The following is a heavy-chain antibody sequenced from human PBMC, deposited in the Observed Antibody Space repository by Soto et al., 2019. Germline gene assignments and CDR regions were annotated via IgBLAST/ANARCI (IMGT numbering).Heavy chain of an antibody. CDR1: GGSISSYY. CDR3: ARGGGWELPYGMDV. D-gene: IGHD1-26*01. Sequence: SETLSLTCTVSGGSISSYYWSWIRQPPGKGLEWIGYIYYSGSTNYNPSLKSRVTISVDTSKNQFSLKLSSVTAADTAVYYCARGGGWELPYGMDVWGQGTTVTVSS. J-gene: IGHJ6*02. CDR2: IYYSGST. V-gene: IGHV4-59*01.